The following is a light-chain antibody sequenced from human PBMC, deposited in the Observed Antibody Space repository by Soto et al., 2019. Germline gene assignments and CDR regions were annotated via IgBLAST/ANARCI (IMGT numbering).Light chain of an antibody. CDR1: QSIRSH. J-gene: IGKJ1*01. CDR3: QQSSGSRDWA. CDR2: AAS. V-gene: IGKV1-39*01. Sequence: DIQMTQSPTSLSASVGDSVSITFRASQSIRSHLNWYQQKPGKAPKLLIYAASSLQSGVPSRFSGSGSGTDFTLTIRGLQPEDFATYYCQQSSGSRDWAFGQGTKV.